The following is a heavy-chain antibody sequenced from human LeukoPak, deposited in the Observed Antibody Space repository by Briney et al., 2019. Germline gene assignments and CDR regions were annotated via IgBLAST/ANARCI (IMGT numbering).Heavy chain of an antibody. CDR3: ARVPRKNYGGNSGAFDI. D-gene: IGHD4-23*01. CDR1: GFTFSSYG. CDR2: IRYDGSNK. Sequence: GGSLRLSCAASGFTFSSYGMHWVRQAPGKGLEWVAFIRYDGSNKYYADSVKGRFTISRDNSKNTLYLQMNSLRAEDTAVYYCARVPRKNYGGNSGAFDIWGQGTMVTVSS. J-gene: IGHJ3*02. V-gene: IGHV3-30*02.